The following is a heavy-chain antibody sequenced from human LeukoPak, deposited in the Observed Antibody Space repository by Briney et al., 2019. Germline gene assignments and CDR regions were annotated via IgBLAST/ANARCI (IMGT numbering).Heavy chain of an antibody. V-gene: IGHV4-31*03. J-gene: IGHJ4*02. Sequence: PSQTLSLTCTVSGGSISSGGYYWSWIRQHPGKGLEWIGEINHSGSTNYNPSLKSRVTISVDTSKNQFSLKLSSVTAANTAVYYCARDHTALDYWGQGTLVTVSS. D-gene: IGHD5-18*01. CDR2: INHSGST. CDR1: GGSISSGGYY. CDR3: ARDHTALDY.